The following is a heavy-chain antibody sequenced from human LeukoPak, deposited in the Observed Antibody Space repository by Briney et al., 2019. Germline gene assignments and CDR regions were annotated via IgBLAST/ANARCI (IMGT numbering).Heavy chain of an antibody. CDR2: ISGSGGTT. D-gene: IGHD2-21*01. J-gene: IGHJ4*02. CDR1: GFTFTNYA. Sequence: GGSLRLSCAASGFTFTNYAMSWVRQAPGEGLEWVSAISGSGGTTYYPNSVKGRFTISRDNSKNTLYLQMNSLRAEDTAVYYCAKDSQVISTYYFDYWGQGTLVTVSS. CDR3: AKDSQVISTYYFDY. V-gene: IGHV3-23*01.